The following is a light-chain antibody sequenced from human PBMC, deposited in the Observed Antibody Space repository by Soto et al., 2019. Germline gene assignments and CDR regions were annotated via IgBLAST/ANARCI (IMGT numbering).Light chain of an antibody. CDR3: QSFDSSLTGWV. CDR2: ANT. V-gene: IGLV1-40*01. J-gene: IGLJ3*02. Sequence: QSVLTQPPSVSGAPGQRVTISCTGSSSNIGAGYDVHWYQQLPGTAPTLLISANTDRPSGVPDRFSGSKSGTSASLAITGLQTEDEADYYCQSFDSSLTGWVFGGGTKATVL. CDR1: SSNIGAGYD.